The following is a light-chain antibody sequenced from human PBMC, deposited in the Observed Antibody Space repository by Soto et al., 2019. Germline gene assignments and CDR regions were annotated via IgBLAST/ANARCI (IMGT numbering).Light chain of an antibody. J-gene: IGLJ1*01. CDR2: DVN. CDR1: SSDVGAYNY. V-gene: IGLV2-11*01. CDR3: CSYAGTYIFYV. Sequence: QSVLTQPRSVSGSPGQSVTISCTGSSSDVGAYNYVSWYQQHPGKAPKVMIYDVNKRPSGVPDRFSGSKSGNTASLTISGLQAEDEADYYCCSYAGTYIFYVFGTGTKVTVL.